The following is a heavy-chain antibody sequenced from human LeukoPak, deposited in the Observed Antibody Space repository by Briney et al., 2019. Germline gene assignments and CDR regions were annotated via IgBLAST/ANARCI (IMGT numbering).Heavy chain of an antibody. CDR2: ISYDGSNK. Sequence: GGSLRLSCAASGFTFSSYTMHWVRQAPGKGLEWAAVISYDGSNKYYADSVKGRFTISRDNSKDTLYLQMNGLRAEDTAVYYCAREWGACSGGTCYDGFGYWGQGTLVTVSS. D-gene: IGHD2-15*01. V-gene: IGHV3-30-3*01. CDR1: GFTFSSYT. CDR3: AREWGACSGGTCYDGFGY. J-gene: IGHJ4*02.